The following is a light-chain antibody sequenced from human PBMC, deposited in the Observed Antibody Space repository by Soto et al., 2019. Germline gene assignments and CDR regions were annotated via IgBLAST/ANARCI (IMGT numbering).Light chain of an antibody. V-gene: IGKV1-13*02. CDR3: QQYNSYPWT. Sequence: AIRFTHAPSSQSASVGDRVTITCLASQGIRNYLAWYQQKPGKAPKLLIYDASSLESGVPSRFSGSGSGTEFTLTITSLQPDDFATYYCQQYNSYPWTFGQGTKVDI. CDR1: QGIRNY. CDR2: DAS. J-gene: IGKJ1*01.